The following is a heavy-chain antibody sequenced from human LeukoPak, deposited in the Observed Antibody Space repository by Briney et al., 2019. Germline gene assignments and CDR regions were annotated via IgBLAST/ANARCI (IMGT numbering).Heavy chain of an antibody. CDR1: GFTFSIFA. CDR2: IGGGGGST. Sequence: GGSLRLSCAASGFTFSIFAMTWVRQAPGKGLEWVSGIGGGGGSTYYADSVKGQFTISRDNSENTVFLQMNSLRAEDTAVYYCARVDTSTWFSSPFDYWGRGTLVTVSS. CDR3: ARVDTSTWFSSPFDY. D-gene: IGHD6-13*01. J-gene: IGHJ4*02. V-gene: IGHV3-23*01.